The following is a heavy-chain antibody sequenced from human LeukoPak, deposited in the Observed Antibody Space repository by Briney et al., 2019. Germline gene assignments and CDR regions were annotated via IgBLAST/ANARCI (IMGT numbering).Heavy chain of an antibody. J-gene: IGHJ6*03. CDR1: GFTFSSYS. CDR2: ISSSSSYI. Sequence: GGSLRLSCAASGFTFSSYSMNWVRQAPGKGLEWVSSISSSSSYIYYADSVKGRFTISRDNAKNSLYLQMNRLRAEDTAVYYCARAPGYCSSTSCSGYYYYYYYMDVWGKGTTVTVSS. D-gene: IGHD2-2*01. CDR3: ARAPGYCSSTSCSGYYYYYYYMDV. V-gene: IGHV3-21*01.